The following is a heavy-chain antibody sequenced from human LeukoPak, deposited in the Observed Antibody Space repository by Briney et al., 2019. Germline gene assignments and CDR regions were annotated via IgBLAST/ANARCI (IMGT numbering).Heavy chain of an antibody. D-gene: IGHD1-26*01. V-gene: IGHV3-21*01. CDR2: ISSSSTYI. J-gene: IGHJ3*02. CDR1: GFTFSSYS. CDR3: ARSTLGARWAFDI. Sequence: PGGSLRLSCAASGFTFSSYSMTWVRQAPGKGLEWASSISSSSTYIYYADSVKGRFTISRDNAKNSLYLQMNSLRAEDTAVYFCARSTLGARWAFDIWGQGTMVTVSS.